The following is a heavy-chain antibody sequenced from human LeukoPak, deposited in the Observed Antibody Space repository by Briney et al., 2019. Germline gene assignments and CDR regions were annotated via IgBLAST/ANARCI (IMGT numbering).Heavy chain of an antibody. D-gene: IGHD3-3*01. J-gene: IGHJ6*02. Sequence: GSLRLSCAASGFTFSSYAMHWVRQAPGKGLEWVAVISYDGSNKYYADSVKGRFTISRDNSKNTLYLQMNSLRAEDTAVYYCARDRDYDFWSGPEYYGMDVWGQGTTVTVSS. V-gene: IGHV3-30-3*01. CDR3: ARDRDYDFWSGPEYYGMDV. CDR2: ISYDGSNK. CDR1: GFTFSSYA.